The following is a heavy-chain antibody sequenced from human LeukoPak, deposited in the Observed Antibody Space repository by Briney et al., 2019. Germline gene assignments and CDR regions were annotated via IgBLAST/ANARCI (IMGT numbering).Heavy chain of an antibody. Sequence: GGSLRLSCAASGFTFSSYWMSWVRQAPGKGLEWVANIKQDGSEKYYVDSVKGRFTISRDNAKNSLYLQMNSLRAEDMALYYCAKGMATVTTRAFDIWGQGTMVTVSS. D-gene: IGHD4-17*01. CDR2: IKQDGSEK. CDR1: GFTFSSYW. V-gene: IGHV3-7*03. CDR3: AKGMATVTTRAFDI. J-gene: IGHJ3*02.